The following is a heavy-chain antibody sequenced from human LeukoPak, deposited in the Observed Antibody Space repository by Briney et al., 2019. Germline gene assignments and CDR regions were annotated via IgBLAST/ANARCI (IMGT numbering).Heavy chain of an antibody. J-gene: IGHJ3*02. V-gene: IGHV3-30*04. CDR2: ISYDGSNK. CDR1: GFTFSSYA. D-gene: IGHD3-10*01. Sequence: GGSLRLSCAASGFTFSSYAMHWVRQAPGKGLEWAAVISYDGSNKYYADSVKGRFTISRDNSKNTLYLQMNSLRAEDTAVYYCARAGYGSGSYRVAFDIWGQGTMVTVSS. CDR3: ARAGYGSGSYRVAFDI.